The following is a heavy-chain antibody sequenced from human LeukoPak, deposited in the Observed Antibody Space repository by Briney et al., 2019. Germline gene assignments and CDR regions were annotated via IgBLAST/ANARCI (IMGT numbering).Heavy chain of an antibody. J-gene: IGHJ4*02. CDR2: IVPMIGIA. CDR3: ARHSSRGQYYAFDF. V-gene: IGHV1-69*02. D-gene: IGHD3-3*01. Sequence: ASVKVSCKASGGTLITHIISWVRQAPGQGLEWMGRIVPMIGIANYAQKFQGRVTITADKSTNTAYMEMSNLRFEDTAVYYCARHSSRGQYYAFDFWGQGAPVTVSP. CDR1: GGTLITHI.